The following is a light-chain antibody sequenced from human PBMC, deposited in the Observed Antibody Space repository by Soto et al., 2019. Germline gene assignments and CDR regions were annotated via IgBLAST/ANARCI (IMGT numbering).Light chain of an antibody. J-gene: IGLJ1*01. CDR3: SSYTSSSPYV. Sequence: QSALTQPASVSGSPGQSITISCTGTSSDVDGYNYVSWYQQHPGKAPKLMIYDVSNRHSGVSNRFSGSKSGNTASLTISGLQAEDEAAYYCSSYTSSSPYVFGTGTKLTVL. V-gene: IGLV2-14*01. CDR2: DVS. CDR1: SSDVDGYNY.